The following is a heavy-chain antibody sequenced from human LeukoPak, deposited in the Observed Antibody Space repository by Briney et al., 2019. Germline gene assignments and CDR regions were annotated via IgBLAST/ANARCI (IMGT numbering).Heavy chain of an antibody. D-gene: IGHD3-10*01. CDR3: ASCPWFGEDVGY. V-gene: IGHV4-34*01. J-gene: IGHJ4*02. CDR2: INHSGST. CDR1: GGSFSDSY. Sequence: KPSETLSLTCAVYGGSFSDSYWTWIRQPPGKGLEWIGEINHSGSTNYNPSLKSRVTISVDTSKNQFSLKLSSVTAADTAVYYCASCPWFGEDVGYWGQGTLVTVSS.